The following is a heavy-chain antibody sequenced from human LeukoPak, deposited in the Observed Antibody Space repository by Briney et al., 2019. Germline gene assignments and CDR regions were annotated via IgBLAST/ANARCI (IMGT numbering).Heavy chain of an antibody. CDR1: GGSINNSPYY. CDR3: ARNDRGRPADY. Sequence: SETLSLTCTVPGGSINNSPYYWGWIRQPPGKELEWIVSMHYSGTTYCNPSLKSRVTISIDTSKNQFSLRLISVTAADTAVFYCARNDRGRPADYWGQGTLVTVSS. J-gene: IGHJ4*02. V-gene: IGHV4-39*01. CDR2: MHYSGTT. D-gene: IGHD1-26*01.